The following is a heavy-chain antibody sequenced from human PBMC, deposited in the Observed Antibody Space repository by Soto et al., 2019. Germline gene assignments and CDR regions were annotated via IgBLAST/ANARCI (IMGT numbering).Heavy chain of an antibody. J-gene: IGHJ4*02. Sequence: GESLKVSCKASGYTFTSYGISWVRQAPGQGLEWMGWISAYNGNTNYAQKLQGRVTMTTDTSTSTAYMELRSLRSDDTAVYYCARAWGRSYYGSGSSDYWGQGTLVTVSS. CDR2: ISAYNGNT. D-gene: IGHD3-10*01. V-gene: IGHV1-18*01. CDR3: ARAWGRSYYGSGSSDY. CDR1: GYTFTSYG.